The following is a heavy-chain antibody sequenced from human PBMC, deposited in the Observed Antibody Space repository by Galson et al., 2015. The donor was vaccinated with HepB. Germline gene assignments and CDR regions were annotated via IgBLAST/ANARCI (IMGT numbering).Heavy chain of an antibody. CDR1: GFTVSSNY. CDR3: ARDSPYYGFLRDWRFYGMDV. D-gene: IGHD3-10*01. V-gene: IGHV3-53*01. Sequence: SLRLSCAASGFTVSSNYMSWVRQAPGKGLEWVSVIYSGGTTYYADSVKGRFTLSRDDSKNTLYLQMSSLRAEDTAMYYCARDSPYYGFLRDWRFYGMDVWGQGTTVTVSS. J-gene: IGHJ6*02. CDR2: IYSGGTT.